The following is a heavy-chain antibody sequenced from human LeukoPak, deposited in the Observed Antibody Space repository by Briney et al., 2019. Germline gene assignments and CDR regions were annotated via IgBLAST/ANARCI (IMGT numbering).Heavy chain of an antibody. CDR2: INPNSGGT. J-gene: IGHJ6*03. CDR1: GYTFTGYY. Sequence: ASVEVSCKASGYTFTGYYMHWVRQAPGQGLEWMGWINPNSGGTNYAQKFQGRVTMTRDTSISTAYMELSRLRSDDTAVYCCARDAYRGYYDSSGSMDVWGKGTTVTVSS. V-gene: IGHV1-2*02. D-gene: IGHD3-22*01. CDR3: ARDAYRGYYDSSGSMDV.